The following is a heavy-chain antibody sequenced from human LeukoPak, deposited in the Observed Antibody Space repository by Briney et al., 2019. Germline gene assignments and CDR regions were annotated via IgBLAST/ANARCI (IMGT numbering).Heavy chain of an antibody. J-gene: IGHJ4*02. CDR3: ARGYYDILTGKGYFDY. CDR2: IYHSGST. CDR1: GYSISSGYY. D-gene: IGHD3-9*01. V-gene: IGHV4-38-2*02. Sequence: SETLSLTCTVSGYSISSGYYWGWIRQPPGKGLEWIGSIYHSGSTYYNPSLKSRVTISVDTSKNQFSLKLRSVTAADTAAYYCARGYYDILTGKGYFDYWGQGTLVTVSS.